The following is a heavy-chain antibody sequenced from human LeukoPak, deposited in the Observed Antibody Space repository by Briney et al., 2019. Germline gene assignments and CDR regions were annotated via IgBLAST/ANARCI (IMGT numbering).Heavy chain of an antibody. V-gene: IGHV3-7*01. CDR2: IKQDGSEK. CDR1: GVTFSRYG. D-gene: IGHD3-10*01. J-gene: IGHJ4*02. Sequence: PGGTLRLSCAASGVTFSRYGMSWVRQAPGKGLEGVANIKQDGSEKYYVDSVKGRFTISRDNAKNSLYLQMNSLRAEDTAVYYCARVGVVRGVITILFSDYWGQGTLVTVSS. CDR3: ARVGVVRGVITILFSDY.